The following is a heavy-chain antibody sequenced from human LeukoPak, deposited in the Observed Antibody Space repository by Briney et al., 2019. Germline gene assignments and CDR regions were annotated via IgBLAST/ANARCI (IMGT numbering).Heavy chain of an antibody. Sequence: GGSLRLSCAASGFTFSSYAMHWVRQAPGKGLEWVAVISYDGSNKYYADSVKGRFTISRDNSKNTLYLQMNSLRAEDTAVYYCAREVDFWNYYGMDVWAKGPRSPSP. CDR3: AREVDFWNYYGMDV. V-gene: IGHV3-30-3*01. J-gene: IGHJ6*02. D-gene: IGHD3-3*01. CDR2: ISYDGSNK. CDR1: GFTFSSYA.